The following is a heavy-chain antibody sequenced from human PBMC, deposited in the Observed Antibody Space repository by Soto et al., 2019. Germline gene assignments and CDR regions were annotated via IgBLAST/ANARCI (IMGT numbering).Heavy chain of an antibody. CDR2: ISGSAGST. Sequence: EVQLLGSGGGLVQPGGSLRLSCAASGFTFSSYAMSWVRQAPGKGLEWVSAISGSAGSTYYADSVKGRFTISRDNSKNTLYLQMNSLRVEDTAVYYCAKDESRRNRRYFDLWGRGTLVTVSS. CDR1: GFTFSSYA. CDR3: AKDESRRNRRYFDL. J-gene: IGHJ2*01. V-gene: IGHV3-23*01. D-gene: IGHD4-4*01.